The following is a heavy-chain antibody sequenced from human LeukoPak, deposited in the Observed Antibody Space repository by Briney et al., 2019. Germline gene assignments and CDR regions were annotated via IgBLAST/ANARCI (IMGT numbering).Heavy chain of an antibody. CDR2: IYWDDDR. CDR3: AHAPFYGNYFEY. Sequence: NESGPTPLKSTQTLTLTCTLSGFSLSTSGVGVGWIRQPPGKALEWLALIYWDDDRRYSPSLKSKLTIPKDTTKNQVVLTMTNVDPVDTATYFGAHAPFYGNYFEYWGQGTLVTVSS. D-gene: IGHD2/OR15-2a*01. V-gene: IGHV2-5*02. CDR1: GFSLSTSGVG. J-gene: IGHJ4*02.